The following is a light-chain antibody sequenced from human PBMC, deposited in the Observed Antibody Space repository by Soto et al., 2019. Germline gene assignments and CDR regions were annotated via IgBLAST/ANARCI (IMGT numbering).Light chain of an antibody. J-gene: IGLJ1*01. CDR3: SSYTSTKSIYV. Sequence: HSVLTQPASVSGSPGQSITISCTGSRSDVGSYDYVSWYQQSPGKAPKVIIYEVKYRPSGISDRFSASKSGNTASLTISGLQAEDEAVYYCSSYTSTKSIYVFGSGTKVTV. CDR1: RSDVGSYDY. V-gene: IGLV2-14*01. CDR2: EVK.